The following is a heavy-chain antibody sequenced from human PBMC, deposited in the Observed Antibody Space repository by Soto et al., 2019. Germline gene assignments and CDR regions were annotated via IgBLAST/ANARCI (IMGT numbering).Heavy chain of an antibody. CDR2: ISGSGGST. Sequence: EVQLLESGGGSVQPGGSLRLSCAASGFTFSSYAMSWVRQAPGKGLEWVSAISGSGGSTNYADSVKGWFTISRDNSKNTLYLQMNSLRAEDTAVYYCAKDPGCSGGSCFVDYWGQGTLVTVSS. V-gene: IGHV3-23*01. D-gene: IGHD2-15*01. CDR3: AKDPGCSGGSCFVDY. J-gene: IGHJ4*02. CDR1: GFTFSSYA.